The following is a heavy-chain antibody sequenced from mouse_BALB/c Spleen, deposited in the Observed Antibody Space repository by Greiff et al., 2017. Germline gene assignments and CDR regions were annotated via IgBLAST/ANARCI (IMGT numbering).Heavy chain of an antibody. V-gene: IGHV3-6*02. Sequence: EVQLQESGPGLVKPSQSLSLTCSVTGYSITSGYYWNWIRQFPGNKLEWMGYISYDGSNNYNPSLKNRISITRDTSKNQFFLKLNSVTTEDTATYYCARFTTATFAYWGQGTLVTVSA. D-gene: IGHD1-2*01. CDR2: ISYDGSN. CDR3: ARFTTATFAY. J-gene: IGHJ3*01. CDR1: GYSITSGYY.